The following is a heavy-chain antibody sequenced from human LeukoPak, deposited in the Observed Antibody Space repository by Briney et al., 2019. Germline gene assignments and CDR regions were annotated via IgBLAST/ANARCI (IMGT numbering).Heavy chain of an antibody. D-gene: IGHD2-2*02. Sequence: GASVKVSCKASGGTFSSYAISWVRQAPGQGLEWMGRIIPILGIANHAQKFQGRVTITADKSTSTAYMELSSLRSEDTAVYYCARAYCSSTSCYSFDYWSQGTLVTVSS. V-gene: IGHV1-69*04. CDR2: IIPILGIA. J-gene: IGHJ4*02. CDR1: GGTFSSYA. CDR3: ARAYCSSTSCYSFDY.